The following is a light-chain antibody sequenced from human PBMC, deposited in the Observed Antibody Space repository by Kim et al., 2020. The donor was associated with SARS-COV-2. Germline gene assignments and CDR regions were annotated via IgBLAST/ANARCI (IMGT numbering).Light chain of an antibody. Sequence: RATINCRSSQSVLFSSNNKNYIAWYQHKPGQPPKLLIYWASTRESGVPARFSGSGSGTDFTLTISSLQAEDVAVYYCQQYFRPSYSFGQGTKLEI. CDR2: WAS. CDR3: QQYFRPSYS. V-gene: IGKV4-1*01. CDR1: QSVLFSSNNKNY. J-gene: IGKJ2*01.